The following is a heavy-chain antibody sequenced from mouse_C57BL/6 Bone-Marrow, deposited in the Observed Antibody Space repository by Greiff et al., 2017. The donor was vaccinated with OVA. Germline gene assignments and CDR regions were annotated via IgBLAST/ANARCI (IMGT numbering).Heavy chain of an antibody. CDR1: GYAFSSSW. J-gene: IGHJ2*01. CDR3: ARSGPYYYGSSYDDY. CDR2: IYPGDGDT. D-gene: IGHD1-1*01. Sequence: VQLQQSGPELVKPGASVKISCMASGYAFSSSWMNWVKQRPGKGLEWIGRIYPGDGDTNYNGKFKGNATLTAGKSFSTAYMQHKSLTSEDYAVYCCARSGPYYYGSSYDDYWGQGATLTVSS. V-gene: IGHV1-82*01.